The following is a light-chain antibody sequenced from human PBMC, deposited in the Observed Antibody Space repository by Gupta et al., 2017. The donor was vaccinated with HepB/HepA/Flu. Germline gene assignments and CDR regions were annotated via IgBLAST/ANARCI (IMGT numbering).Light chain of an antibody. CDR3: AEWGGCLPGNWV. CDR1: SSNIGSNT. Sequence: QSVLTQPPSASGTPGQRVTISCSGSSSNIGSNTVNWYQQLPGTDRQLSIYSKTQRPSGVHDRCAGSNTCTSDSLDVRRPQYEDDAEYAGAEWGGCLPGNWVFGGGTKLTVL. V-gene: IGLV1-44*01. J-gene: IGLJ3*02. CDR2: SKT.